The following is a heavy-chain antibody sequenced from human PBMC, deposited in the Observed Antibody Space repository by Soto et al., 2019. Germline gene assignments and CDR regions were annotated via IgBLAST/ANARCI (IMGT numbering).Heavy chain of an antibody. CDR1: GYAFSSNY. J-gene: IGHJ4*02. CDR3: ARRGFDY. Sequence: QVQLMQSGAEVKKPGASVKVSCKASGYAFSSNYIHWVRQAPGQGLEWMGVINPSNGRTTYAQNFQDRVTMTRDTSTSTVYIELRSLSSDDTAVYYCARRGFDYWGQGTPVTVSS. CDR2: INPSNGRT. V-gene: IGHV1-46*01.